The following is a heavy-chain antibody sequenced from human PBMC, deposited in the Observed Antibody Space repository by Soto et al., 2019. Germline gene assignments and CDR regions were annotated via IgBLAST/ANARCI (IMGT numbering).Heavy chain of an antibody. Sequence: QVQLQESGPGLVKPSQTLSLTCTVSGGSISTGGYYWSWIRQHPGRGLEWIGYIYHSGMTFSNPSLQRRVAISIDTSKNKFALKLSSVTAADTAVYYCATVRWELHDAVDIWGQGTMVSVSS. V-gene: IGHV4-31*03. CDR2: IYHSGMT. D-gene: IGHD1-26*01. CDR1: GGSISTGGYY. J-gene: IGHJ3*02. CDR3: ATVRWELHDAVDI.